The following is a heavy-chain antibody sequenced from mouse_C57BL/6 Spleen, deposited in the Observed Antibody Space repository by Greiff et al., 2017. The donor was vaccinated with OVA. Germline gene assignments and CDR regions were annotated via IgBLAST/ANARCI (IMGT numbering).Heavy chain of an antibody. D-gene: IGHD1-1*01. V-gene: IGHV1-18*01. CDR2: INPNNGGT. CDR1: GYTFTDYN. CDR3: ARENYYGSSYGYFDY. J-gene: IGHJ2*01. Sequence: VQLKQSGPELVKPGASVKIPCKASGYTFTDYNMDWVKQSHGKSLEWIGDINPNNGGTIYNQKFKGKATLTVDKSSSTAYMELRSLTSEDTAVYYCARENYYGSSYGYFDYWGQGTTLTVSS.